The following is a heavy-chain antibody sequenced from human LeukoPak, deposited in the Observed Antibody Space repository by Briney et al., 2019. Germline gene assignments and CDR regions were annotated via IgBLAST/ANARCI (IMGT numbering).Heavy chain of an antibody. Sequence: GVSLRLSCAASGFTVSSNYMSWVRQAPGKGLEWVSVIYSGGSTYYADSVKGRFTISRDNSKNTLYLQMNSLRAEDTAVYYCAREGFTVTSNMDVWGKGTTVTVSS. D-gene: IGHD4-17*01. CDR1: GFTVSSNY. J-gene: IGHJ6*03. V-gene: IGHV3-66*02. CDR3: AREGFTVTSNMDV. CDR2: IYSGGST.